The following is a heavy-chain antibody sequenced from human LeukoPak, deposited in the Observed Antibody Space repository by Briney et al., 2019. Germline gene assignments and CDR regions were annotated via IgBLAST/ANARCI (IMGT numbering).Heavy chain of an antibody. CDR3: ATGSMTTRYYYYFYMDV. J-gene: IGHJ6*03. V-gene: IGHV4-39*01. CDR2: IYYSGDT. Sequence: SETLSLTCTVSGGSINSTRYYWGWIRQPPGKGLEWIGSIYYSGDTHYNPSLRSRVTISVDTSKNQLSLKMNSMTAADTSVYYCATGSMTTRYYYYFYMDVWGKGTTVTVSS. D-gene: IGHD4-11*01. CDR1: GGSINSTRYY.